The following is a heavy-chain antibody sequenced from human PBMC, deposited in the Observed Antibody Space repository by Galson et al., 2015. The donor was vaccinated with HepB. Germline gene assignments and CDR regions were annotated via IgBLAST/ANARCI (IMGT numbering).Heavy chain of an antibody. Sequence: QSGAEVKKPGESLKISCKGSGYSFTSYWIGWVRQMPGKGLEWMGIIYPGDSDTRYSPSFQGQVTISADKSISTAYLQWSSLKASDTAMYYCARLIVIAAAGTRYLYGMDVWGQGTTVTVSS. J-gene: IGHJ6*02. V-gene: IGHV5-51*01. CDR3: ARLIVIAAAGTRYLYGMDV. CDR1: GYSFTSYW. CDR2: IYPGDSDT. D-gene: IGHD6-13*01.